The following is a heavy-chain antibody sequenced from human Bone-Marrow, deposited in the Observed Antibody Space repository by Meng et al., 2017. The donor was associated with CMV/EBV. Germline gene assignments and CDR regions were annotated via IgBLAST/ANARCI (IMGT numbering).Heavy chain of an antibody. V-gene: IGHV1-69*04. D-gene: IGHD2-2*01. Sequence: AVKVSCKASGGTFRSYAISWVRQAPGQGRERMGRIIPILGIANYEQKFQGRVTMTRDTSIGTAYMELSRLRSDDTAVYYCARSIGVVPAANEIYYYGMDVWGQGTTVTVSS. J-gene: IGHJ6*02. CDR1: GGTFRSYA. CDR2: IIPILGIA. CDR3: ARSIGVVPAANEIYYYGMDV.